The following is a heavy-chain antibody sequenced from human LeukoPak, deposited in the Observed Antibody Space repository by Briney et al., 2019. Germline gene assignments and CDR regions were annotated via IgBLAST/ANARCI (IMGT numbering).Heavy chain of an antibody. J-gene: IGHJ4*02. CDR2: ISGSGGST. CDR3: AKDQRRGYYWASPFDY. D-gene: IGHD3-3*01. Sequence: GGSLRLSCAASGFTFSSYAMSWVRQAPGKGLEWVSAISGSGGSTYYADSVKGRFTISRDNSKNTLYLQMDSLRAEDTAVYCCAKDQRRGYYWASPFDYWGQGTLVTVSS. V-gene: IGHV3-23*01. CDR1: GFTFSSYA.